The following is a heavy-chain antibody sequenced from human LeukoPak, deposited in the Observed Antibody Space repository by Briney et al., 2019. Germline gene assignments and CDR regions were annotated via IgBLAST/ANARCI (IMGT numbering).Heavy chain of an antibody. Sequence: GESLKISCKGSGYSFTSYWIGWVRQMPGKGPEWMGIFYPGDSDTRYSPSFQGQVTISADKSISTAYLQWSSLKASDTAMYYCARRTQYYYDSSGYGMDVWGQGTTVTVSS. J-gene: IGHJ6*02. D-gene: IGHD3-22*01. V-gene: IGHV5-51*03. CDR2: FYPGDSDT. CDR3: ARRTQYYYDSSGYGMDV. CDR1: GYSFTSYW.